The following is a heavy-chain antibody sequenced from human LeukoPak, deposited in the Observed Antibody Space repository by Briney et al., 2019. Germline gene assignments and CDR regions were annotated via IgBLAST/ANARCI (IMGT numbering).Heavy chain of an antibody. CDR2: IIPIFGTA. Sequence: SVKVSCKASGYTFTSYGISWVRQVPGQGLEWMGGIIPIFGTANYAQKFQGRVTITADESTSTGYMELSSLRSEDTAVYYCASKRGYSYGLDYWGQGTLVTVSS. CDR1: GYTFTSYG. CDR3: ASKRGYSYGLDY. V-gene: IGHV1-69*13. D-gene: IGHD5-18*01. J-gene: IGHJ4*02.